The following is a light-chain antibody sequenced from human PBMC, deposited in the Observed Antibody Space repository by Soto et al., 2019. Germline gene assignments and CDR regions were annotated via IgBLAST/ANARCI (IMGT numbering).Light chain of an antibody. CDR3: QQYGCSGT. CDR2: GAS. Sequence: EIVLTQSPGTLSLSPGERATLSCRASQSVSNNYLAWYQQKPGQAPRLLIYGASNRATGIPDRFSGSGSGTDFTLTISRLEPEDFAVNYCQQYGCSGTFGQGTKVDI. CDR1: QSVSNNY. V-gene: IGKV3-20*01. J-gene: IGKJ1*01.